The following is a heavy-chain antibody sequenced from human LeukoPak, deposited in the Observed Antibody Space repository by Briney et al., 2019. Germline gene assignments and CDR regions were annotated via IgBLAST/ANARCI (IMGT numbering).Heavy chain of an antibody. J-gene: IGHJ4*02. V-gene: IGHV3-33*03. Sequence: GRSLRLSCTASGFTFNYFAMHWVRQAPGKGLEWEAVISFDGHATNYADSMKGRFTVSRDNSERTLYLQMNSLRAEDTAVYYCAKDQVSMIVVVIRYWGQGTLVTVSS. CDR1: GFTFNYFA. D-gene: IGHD3-22*01. CDR3: AKDQVSMIVVVIRY. CDR2: ISFDGHAT.